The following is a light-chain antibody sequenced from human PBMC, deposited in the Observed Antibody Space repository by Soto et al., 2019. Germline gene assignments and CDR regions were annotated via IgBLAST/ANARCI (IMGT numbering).Light chain of an antibody. CDR1: QSVNSN. CDR2: GAS. Sequence: EIAMTQSPATLSLSPGERATLSCRASQSVNSNLAWYQQKPGQAPRLLIYGASTRATGIPARFSGSGSGTEFTLTISSLQSEDFAVYYCQQYNNWPPFTFGQGTKLEIK. CDR3: QQYNNWPPFT. J-gene: IGKJ2*01. V-gene: IGKV3-15*01.